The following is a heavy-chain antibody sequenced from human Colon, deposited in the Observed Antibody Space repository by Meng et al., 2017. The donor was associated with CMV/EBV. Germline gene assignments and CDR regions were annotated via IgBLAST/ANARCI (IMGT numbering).Heavy chain of an antibody. J-gene: IGHJ4*02. CDR1: YIFTVYL. Sequence: YIFTVYLIQGVRQAPGQGLEWMGRISPNSGETHYAQKFQGRVTLTRDTSINTVYMELNSLTSDDTAVYYCARQEFLYDNSDPPQDYWGQGTLVTVSS. V-gene: IGHV1-2*02. CDR3: ARQEFLYDNSDPPQDY. D-gene: IGHD3-22*01. CDR2: ISPNSGET.